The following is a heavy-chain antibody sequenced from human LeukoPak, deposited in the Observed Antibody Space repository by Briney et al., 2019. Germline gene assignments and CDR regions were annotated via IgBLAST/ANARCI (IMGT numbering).Heavy chain of an antibody. CDR1: GGSISSYY. D-gene: IGHD1-26*01. CDR2: IYYSGST. J-gene: IGHJ4*02. Sequence: PSETLSLTCTVSGGSISSYYWSWIRQPPGKGLEWVCYIYYSGSTNYNPSPKSRVTISVDTYKNQFSLKLSPVTAAAAAVYYCASLGAVHYWGQGTLVTVSS. V-gene: IGHV4-59*01. CDR3: ASLGAVHY.